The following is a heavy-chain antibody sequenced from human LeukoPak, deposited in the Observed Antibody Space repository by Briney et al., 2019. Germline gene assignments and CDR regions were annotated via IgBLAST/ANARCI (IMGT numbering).Heavy chain of an antibody. J-gene: IGHJ4*02. D-gene: IGHD3-22*01. CDR1: GGTFSSYA. Sequence: SVKVSYKASGGTFSSYAISWVRQAPGQGLEWMGRIIPILGIANYAQKFQGRVTITADKFTSTAYMELSSLRSEDTAVYYCARDLMNDSSGKNLGYFDYWGQGTLVTVSS. CDR3: ARDLMNDSSGKNLGYFDY. V-gene: IGHV1-69*04. CDR2: IIPILGIA.